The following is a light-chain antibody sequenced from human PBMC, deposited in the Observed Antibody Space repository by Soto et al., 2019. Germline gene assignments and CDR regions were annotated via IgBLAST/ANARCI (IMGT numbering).Light chain of an antibody. V-gene: IGKV3-20*01. Sequence: EIVLTQSPGTLSLSPGERATLSCRASQSVSNSYLACYQQKPGQAPRLLIYGASSRATGIPDRFSGSGSGTDFALTISRLEPEDFAVYHCQQYGGSPWTFGQGTKVDI. CDR1: QSVSNSY. CDR3: QQYGGSPWT. CDR2: GAS. J-gene: IGKJ1*01.